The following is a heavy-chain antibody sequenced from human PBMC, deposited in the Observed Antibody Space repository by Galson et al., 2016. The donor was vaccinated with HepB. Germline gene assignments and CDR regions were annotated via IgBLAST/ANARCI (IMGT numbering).Heavy chain of an antibody. J-gene: IGHJ4*02. V-gene: IGHV3-13*01. Sequence: SLRLSCAASGFTFSAYDMHWVRQATGKRLEWVASMGTAGDTYYPDSVRGRFTISRDNAKNTLYLQMNSLRAEDTAVYYCASASGSNVHFDSWGQGTLVTVSS. CDR3: ASASGSNVHFDS. CDR1: GFTFSAYD. CDR2: MGTAGDT. D-gene: IGHD1-26*01.